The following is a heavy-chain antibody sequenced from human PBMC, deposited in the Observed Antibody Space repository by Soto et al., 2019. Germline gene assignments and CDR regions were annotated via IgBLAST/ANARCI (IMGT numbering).Heavy chain of an antibody. V-gene: IGHV4-59*01. Sequence: PSETLSLTCIISGDSTSNYYCIWSRHSPLKGLGWIGYISYSGNTNYNPSLKSRVTISVDTSKDQLSLKVTSVTAADTAMYYCACLRGKRGSPIDYWGQGTQVTVSS. CDR3: ACLRGKRGSPIDY. J-gene: IGHJ4*02. CDR2: ISYSGNT. CDR1: GDSTSNYY. D-gene: IGHD2-15*01.